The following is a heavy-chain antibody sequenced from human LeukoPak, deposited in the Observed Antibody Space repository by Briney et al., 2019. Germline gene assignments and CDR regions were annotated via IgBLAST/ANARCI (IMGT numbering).Heavy chain of an antibody. CDR3: VRDYCSGGSCYENNWFDP. CDR2: ISWNSGSI. CDR1: GFTFDNYA. J-gene: IGHJ5*02. Sequence: GGSLGLSCAASGFTFDNYAMHWVRQAPGKGLEWVSGISWNSGSIVYADSVKGRFTISRDNSKNTLYLQMNSLRVEDTAVYFCVRDYCSGGSCYENNWFDPWGQGTLVTVSS. V-gene: IGHV3-9*01. D-gene: IGHD2-15*01.